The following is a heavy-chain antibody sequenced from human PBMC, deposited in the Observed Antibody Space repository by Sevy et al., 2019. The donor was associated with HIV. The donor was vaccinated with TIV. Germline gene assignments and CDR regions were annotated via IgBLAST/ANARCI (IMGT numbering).Heavy chain of an antibody. Sequence: GGSLRLSCAASGYIFSSYGIHWVRQALGKGLEWVAFLSYDERNKYYADSVKGRFTISGDSSKNTFYLQMNNLGADDTAVYYCAKDRDVLLVPSTMRDEYPGYGMDVWGQGTTVTVSS. J-gene: IGHJ6*02. D-gene: IGHD2-2*01. CDR1: GYIFSSYG. V-gene: IGHV3-30*18. CDR3: AKDRDVLLVPSTMRDEYPGYGMDV. CDR2: LSYDERNK.